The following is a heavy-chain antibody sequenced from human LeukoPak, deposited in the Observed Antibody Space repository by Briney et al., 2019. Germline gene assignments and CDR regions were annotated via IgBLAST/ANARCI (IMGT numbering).Heavy chain of an antibody. CDR1: GGTFSSDT. J-gene: IGHJ3*02. V-gene: IGHV1-69*02. CDR3: ARGLTTVTTDAFDI. D-gene: IGHD4-11*01. Sequence: SVKVSCKASGGTFSSDTIRWVRQAPGQGLEWMGRIIPILGIANYAQKFQGRVTITADKSTSTAYMELSSLRSEDTAVYYCARGLTTVTTDAFDIWGQGTMVTVSS. CDR2: IIPILGIA.